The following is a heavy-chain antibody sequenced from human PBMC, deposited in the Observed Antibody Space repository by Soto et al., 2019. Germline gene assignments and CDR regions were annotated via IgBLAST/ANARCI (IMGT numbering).Heavy chain of an antibody. CDR2: INAGNGNT. D-gene: IGHD5-18*01. CDR1: GYTFTSYA. V-gene: IGHV1-3*01. J-gene: IGHJ4*02. CDR3: ARVYFRGTAMVSGSYYFDY. Sequence: ASVKVSCKASGYTFTSYAMHWVRQAPGQRLEWMGWINAGNGNTKYSQKFQGRVTITRDTSASTAYMELSSLRSEDTAVYYCARVYFRGTAMVSGSYYFDYWGQGTLVTVSS.